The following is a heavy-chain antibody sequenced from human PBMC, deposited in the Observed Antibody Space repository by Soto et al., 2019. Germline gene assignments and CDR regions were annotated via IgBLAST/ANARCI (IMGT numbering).Heavy chain of an antibody. CDR3: TTAVGYSVADYYYYGMDV. CDR1: GFTFSSYA. V-gene: IGHV3-30-3*01. Sequence: GGSLRLSCAASGFTFSSYAMHWVRQAPGKGLEWVAVISYDGSNKYYADSVKGRFTISRDNSKNTLYLQMNSLRAEDTAVYYCTTAVGYSVADYYYYGMDVWGQGTTVTVSS. CDR2: ISYDGSNK. D-gene: IGHD5-12*01. J-gene: IGHJ6*02.